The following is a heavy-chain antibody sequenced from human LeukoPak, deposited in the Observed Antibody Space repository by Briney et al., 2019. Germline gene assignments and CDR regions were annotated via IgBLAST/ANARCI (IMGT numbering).Heavy chain of an antibody. CDR1: GGSFSGYY. Sequence: SETLSLTCAVYGGSFSGYYWSWIRQPPGKGLEWIGEINHSGSTNYNPSLKSRVTISVDTSKNQFSLRLTSATAADTAVYYCARDGDSGDFVGAFDVWGQGTLVTVSS. D-gene: IGHD4-17*01. J-gene: IGHJ3*01. V-gene: IGHV4-34*01. CDR2: INHSGST. CDR3: ARDGDSGDFVGAFDV.